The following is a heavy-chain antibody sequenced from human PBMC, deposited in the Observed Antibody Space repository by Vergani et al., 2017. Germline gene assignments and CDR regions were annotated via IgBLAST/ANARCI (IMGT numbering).Heavy chain of an antibody. J-gene: IGHJ6*02. CDR2: IYPGDSDT. D-gene: IGHD7-27*01. V-gene: IGHV5-51*01. CDR3: ARSGPGTGEAHYYYYGMDV. CDR1: GYSFTSYW. Sequence: EVQLVPSGAEVKTPGESLKISCKGSGYSFTSYWIGWVRQMPGKGLEWMGIIYPGDSDTRYSPSFQGQVTISADKSISTAYLQWSSLKASDTAMYYCARSGPGTGEAHYYYYGMDVWGQGTTVTVSS.